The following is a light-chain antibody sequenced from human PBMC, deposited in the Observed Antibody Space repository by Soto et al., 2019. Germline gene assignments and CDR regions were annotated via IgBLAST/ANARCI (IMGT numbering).Light chain of an antibody. CDR1: QSVSYNSKND. CDR3: QQYYTSPYT. Sequence: DTVMTQSPDSLAVSLGERATINCKSSQSVSYNSKNDLAWYQQKPGQPPKLLIYWASTRESGVPDRFSGSGSATDFTLTISSLQADDVAVYYCQQYYTSPYTFGQGTKLEIK. V-gene: IGKV4-1*01. CDR2: WAS. J-gene: IGKJ2*01.